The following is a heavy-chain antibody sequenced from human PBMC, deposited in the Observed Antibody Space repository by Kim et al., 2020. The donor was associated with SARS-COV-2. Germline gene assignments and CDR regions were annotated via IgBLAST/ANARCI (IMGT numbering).Heavy chain of an antibody. D-gene: IGHD3-10*01. J-gene: IGHJ4*02. V-gene: IGHV5-51*01. CDR2: IFPGDSDT. CDR1: GYTFTSYW. CDR3: GRRNYGSGSYSFDY. Sequence: GESLKISCKASGYTFTSYWIGWVRQMPGKRLESMGIIFPGDSDTRYSPSIQGQVTISVDKSINTAFLQWNSLAATDTAMYYCGRRNYGSGSYSFDYWGQG.